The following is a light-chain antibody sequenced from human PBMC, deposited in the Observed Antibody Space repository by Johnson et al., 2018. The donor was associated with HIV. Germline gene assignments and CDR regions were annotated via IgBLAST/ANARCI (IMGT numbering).Light chain of an antibody. J-gene: IGLJ1*01. CDR3: GTWDSSLSAYV. CDR1: SSNIGNSY. CDR2: KND. Sequence: HSVLTQPPSVSAAPGQKVTISCSGSSSNIGNSYISWYQQLPGTAPKLLIYKNDQRPSGISDRFSGSKSATSATLGITGLQTGDEADYYCGTWDSSLSAYVFGTGTKVTVL. V-gene: IGLV1-51*02.